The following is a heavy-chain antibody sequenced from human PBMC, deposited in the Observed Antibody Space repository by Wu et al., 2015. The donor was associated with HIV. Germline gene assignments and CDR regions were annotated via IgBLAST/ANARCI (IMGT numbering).Heavy chain of an antibody. J-gene: IGHJ4*02. CDR3: ARGLRDILTGYYSAFDY. D-gene: IGHD3-9*01. CDR2: VIPVIGTP. CDR1: GGGFNSYA. V-gene: IGHV1-69*05. Sequence: QVRLVQSGPEVKNPGSSVKVSCKASGGGFNSYAISWVRQAPGQGLEWMGGVIPVIGTPNFSQKFQGRVTITSDESTATVYMEMSTLRSEDTAVYYCARGLRDILTGYYSAFDYWGQGTLVIISS.